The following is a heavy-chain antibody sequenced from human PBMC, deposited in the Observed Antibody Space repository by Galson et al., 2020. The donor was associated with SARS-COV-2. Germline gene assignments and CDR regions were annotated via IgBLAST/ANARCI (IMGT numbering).Heavy chain of an antibody. D-gene: IGHD6-19*01. V-gene: IGHV5-51*01. J-gene: IGHJ4*02. CDR2: TYPGDPDV. Sequence: GESPKISCKGSGYTFANYWIGWVRQMPGKGLEWMGITYPGDPDVRYSPSFQGQVTISVDKSIATAYLQWSGLKASDTAIYYCGRQYSSGWYIDYWGQGTLVTVSS. CDR1: GYTFANYW. CDR3: GRQYSSGWYIDY.